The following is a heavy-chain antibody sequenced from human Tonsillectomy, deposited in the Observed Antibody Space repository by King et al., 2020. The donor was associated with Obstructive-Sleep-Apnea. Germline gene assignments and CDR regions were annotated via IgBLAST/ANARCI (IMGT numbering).Heavy chain of an antibody. V-gene: IGHV4-39*07. Sequence: QLQESGPGLVKPSATLSLTCTVSGGSIISSSYYWGWIRQPPGKGLEWIGSIYYSGSTYYNPSLKSRVTISVDTSKNQFSLKLSSVTAADTAVYYCARVRGELPLDYWGQGTLVTVSS. CDR1: GGSIISSSYY. D-gene: IGHD1-26*01. CDR2: IYYSGST. CDR3: ARVRGELPLDY. J-gene: IGHJ4*02.